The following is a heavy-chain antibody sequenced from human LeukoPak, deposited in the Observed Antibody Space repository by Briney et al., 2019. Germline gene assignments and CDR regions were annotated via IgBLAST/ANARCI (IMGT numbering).Heavy chain of an antibody. V-gene: IGHV1-2*02. D-gene: IGHD5-18*01. Sequence: RASVKVSCKASGYTFTGYYVHWVGQAPGQGLEWMGWINPNSGGTNYAQKFQGRVTMTRDTFISTAYMELSRLRSDDTAIYYCARDLLPIEDYYYYGMDVWGQGTTVTVSS. CDR1: GYTFTGYY. J-gene: IGHJ6*02. CDR2: INPNSGGT. CDR3: ARDLLPIEDYYYYGMDV.